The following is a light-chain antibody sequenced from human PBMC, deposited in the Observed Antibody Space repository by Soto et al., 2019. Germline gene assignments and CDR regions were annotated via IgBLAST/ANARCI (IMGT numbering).Light chain of an antibody. J-gene: IGKJ2*01. CDR2: AAS. V-gene: IGKV1-27*01. Sequence: DVQMTQSPSSLSASVGDRVTITCRARRDISSSFAWYRQKPGKVPKLLLYAASTLHAGVQSRFSGSGSGTFFTLTVHSLQTEDGATYYCRKYNSATNTFGRGTRLVIK. CDR3: RKYNSATNT. CDR1: RDISSS.